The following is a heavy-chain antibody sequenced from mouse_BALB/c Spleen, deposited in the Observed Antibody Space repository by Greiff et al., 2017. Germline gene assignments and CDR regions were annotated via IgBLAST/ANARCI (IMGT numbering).Heavy chain of an antibody. J-gene: IGHJ2*01. CDR2: ISSGGSYT. CDR3: ATDSSGHFDY. CDR1: GFTFSSYG. V-gene: IGHV5-6*01. Sequence: EVQLVESGGDLVKPGGSLKLSCAASGFTFSSYGMSWVRQTPDKRLEWVATISSGGSYTYYPDSVKGRFTISRDNAKNTLYLQMSSLKSEDTAMYYCATDSSGHFDYWGQGTTLTVSS. D-gene: IGHD3-2*01.